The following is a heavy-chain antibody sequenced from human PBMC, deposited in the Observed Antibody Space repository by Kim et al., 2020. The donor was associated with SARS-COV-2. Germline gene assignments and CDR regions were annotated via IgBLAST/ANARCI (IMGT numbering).Heavy chain of an antibody. J-gene: IGHJ3*02. Sequence: SETLSLTCAVYGGSFSGYYWSWIRQPPGKGLEWIGEINHSGSTNYNPSLKSRVTISVDTSKNQFSLKLSSVTAADTAVYYCARRPHTYSSSWYIRDHAFDIWGQGTMVTVSS. V-gene: IGHV4-34*01. CDR2: INHSGST. CDR3: ARRPHTYSSSWYIRDHAFDI. CDR1: GGSFSGYY. D-gene: IGHD6-13*01.